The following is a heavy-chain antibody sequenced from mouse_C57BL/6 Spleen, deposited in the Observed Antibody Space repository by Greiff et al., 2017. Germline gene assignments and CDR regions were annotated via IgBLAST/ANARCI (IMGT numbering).Heavy chain of an antibody. D-gene: IGHD4-1*01. CDR3: ARGLGRGERFAY. V-gene: IGHV1-55*01. CDR2: IYPGSGST. Sequence: QVQLQQPGAELVKPGASVKMSCKASGYTFTSYWITWVKQRPGQGLEWIGDIYPGSGSTNYNEKFKSKATLTVDTSSSTAYMQLSSLTSEDSAVYYCARGLGRGERFAYWGQGTLVTVSA. J-gene: IGHJ3*01. CDR1: GYTFTSYW.